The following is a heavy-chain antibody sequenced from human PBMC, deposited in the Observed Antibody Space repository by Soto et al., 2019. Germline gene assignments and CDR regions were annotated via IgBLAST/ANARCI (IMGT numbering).Heavy chain of an antibody. J-gene: IGHJ4*02. D-gene: IGHD6-13*01. Sequence: QVQLQESGPGLVKSSETLSLTCTVSGGSMRNYFWTWIRQPPGKGLEWVGYIHYSGTTSFFPSYNPSLRSRVTISEDTSKNQSSLKLLSVTTADTAVYFCAAAEASSRNLAPYYLDFCGQGTLVTFSS. CDR2: IHYSGTT. V-gene: IGHV4-59*01. CDR1: GGSMRNYF. CDR3: AAAEASSRNLAPYYLDF.